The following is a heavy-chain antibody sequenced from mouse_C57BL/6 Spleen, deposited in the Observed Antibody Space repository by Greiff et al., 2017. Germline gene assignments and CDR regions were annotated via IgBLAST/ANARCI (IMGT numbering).Heavy chain of an antibody. CDR3: ARLRWHAMDY. Sequence: QVQLQQSGAELVRPGASVKLSCTASGFNIKDYYMHWVKQRPEQGLEWIGRIDPNSGGTKYNEKFKSKATLTVDKPSSTAYMQLSSLTSEDSAVYYCARLRWHAMDYWGQGTSVTVSS. CDR2: IDPNSGGT. V-gene: IGHV1-72*01. CDR1: GFNIKDYY. J-gene: IGHJ4*01. D-gene: IGHD3-2*02.